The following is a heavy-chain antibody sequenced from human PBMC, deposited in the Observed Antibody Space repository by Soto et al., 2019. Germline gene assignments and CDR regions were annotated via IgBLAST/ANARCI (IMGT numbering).Heavy chain of an antibody. Sequence: QVQLVESGGGVVQPGRSLRLSCAASGFTFSSYGMHWVRQAPGKGLEWVAVIWYDGSNKYYADSVKGRFTISRDNSKNTLYLQMNSLRAEDTAVYYCASALRSGGLVDYWGQGTLVTVSS. D-gene: IGHD3-16*01. CDR1: GFTFSSYG. CDR2: IWYDGSNK. J-gene: IGHJ4*02. CDR3: ASALRSGGLVDY. V-gene: IGHV3-33*01.